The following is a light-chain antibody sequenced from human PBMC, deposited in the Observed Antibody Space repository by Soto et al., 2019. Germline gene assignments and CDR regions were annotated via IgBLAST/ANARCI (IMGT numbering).Light chain of an antibody. CDR2: AAS. CDR3: QQSYSTPYT. J-gene: IGKJ2*01. Sequence: DIQMTQSPSSLSASVGDRVTITCRASQSISSYLNWYQQKPRKAPKLLIYAASSLQSGVPSRFSGSGSGTDFTLTISSLQPEDFATYYCQQSYSTPYTFGQGTKLAIK. V-gene: IGKV1-39*01. CDR1: QSISSY.